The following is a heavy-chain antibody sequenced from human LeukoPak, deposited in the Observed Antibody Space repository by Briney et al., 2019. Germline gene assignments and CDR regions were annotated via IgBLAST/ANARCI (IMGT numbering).Heavy chain of an antibody. CDR1: GYTFTSYD. CDR2: MSPASGNT. V-gene: IGHV1-8*01. CDR3: ASDSSGYFSNYYGMDV. J-gene: IGHJ6*02. Sequence: ASVKVSCKASGYTFTSYDLNWVRRATGQGLEWMGWMSPASGNTGYAQEFQGRVTMTRDTSVSTAYMELNSLRSEDTAVYYCASDSSGYFSNYYGMDVWGQGTTVTVSS. D-gene: IGHD3-22*01.